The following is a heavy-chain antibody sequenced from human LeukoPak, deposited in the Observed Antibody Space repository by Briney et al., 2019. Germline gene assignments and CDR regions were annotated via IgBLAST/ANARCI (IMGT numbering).Heavy chain of an antibody. CDR2: VYYSGST. J-gene: IGHJ4*02. CDR1: GGSSSSSSHS. CDR3: ARGSATYYYDSEFDY. D-gene: IGHD3-22*01. V-gene: IGHV4-39*07. Sequence: PSETLSLTYTVSGGSSSSSSHSWGWIRQPPGKGLEWIGGVYYSGSTNYNPSLKSRVTISVDTSKNQFSLKLSSVTAADTAVYYCARGSATYYYDSEFDYWGQGTLVTVSS.